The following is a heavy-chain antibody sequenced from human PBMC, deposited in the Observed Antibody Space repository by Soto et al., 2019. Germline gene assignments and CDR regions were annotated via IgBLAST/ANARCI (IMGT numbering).Heavy chain of an antibody. D-gene: IGHD3-3*01. Sequence: PGGSLRLSCAASGFTFSSYAMHWVRQAPGKGLEWVAVISYDGSNKYYADSVKGRFTISRDNSKNTLYLQMNSLRAEDTAVYYCARESYDFWSGYLLGEDYYYGTDVWGQGTTVTVSS. J-gene: IGHJ6*02. V-gene: IGHV3-30-3*01. CDR1: GFTFSSYA. CDR3: ARESYDFWSGYLLGEDYYYGTDV. CDR2: ISYDGSNK.